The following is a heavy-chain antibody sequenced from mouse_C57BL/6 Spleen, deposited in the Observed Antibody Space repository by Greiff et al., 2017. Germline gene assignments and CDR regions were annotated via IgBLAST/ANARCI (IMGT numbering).Heavy chain of an antibody. CDR3: TTTEYYGSSQAYFDY. D-gene: IGHD1-1*01. CDR2: IDPENGDT. V-gene: IGHV14-4*01. CDR1: GFNIKDDY. J-gene: IGHJ2*01. Sequence: EVQLQQSGAELVRPGASVKLSCTASGFNIKDDYMHWVKQRPEQGLEWIGWIDPENGDTEYASKFQGKATITADTSSNTAYLQLSSLTSEDTAVYYCTTTEYYGSSQAYFDYWGQGTTLTVSS.